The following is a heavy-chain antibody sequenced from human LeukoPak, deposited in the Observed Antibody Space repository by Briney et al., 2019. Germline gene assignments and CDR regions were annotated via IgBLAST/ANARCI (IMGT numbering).Heavy chain of an antibody. Sequence: GGSLRLSCPASGFIFSYYAMHWVRQAPGKVLEWVAIISYDGTDENFADSVEGRFTISRDTAKDSLYLQMNSLRAEDTAVYYCARDRGHSGYDLYDYWGQGTLVTVSS. CDR3: ARDRGHSGYDLYDY. D-gene: IGHD5-12*01. CDR1: GFIFSYYA. J-gene: IGHJ4*02. V-gene: IGHV3-30*07. CDR2: ISYDGTDE.